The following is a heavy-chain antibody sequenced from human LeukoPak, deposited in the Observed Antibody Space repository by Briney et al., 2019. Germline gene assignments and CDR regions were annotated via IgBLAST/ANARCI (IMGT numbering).Heavy chain of an antibody. CDR1: GFTFSTYS. D-gene: IGHD3-22*01. CDR3: ARDLGQYYDTSDNWLDP. V-gene: IGHV3-48*01. CDR2: IDSDSPTI. J-gene: IGHJ5*02. Sequence: GGSLRLSCAASGFTFSTYSMNWVRQVPGKGLEWVSYIDSDSPTIYYADSVKGRFTISRDNAKNSLYLQMNSLRAEDTAVYYCARDLGQYYDTSDNWLDPWGQGTLVTVSS.